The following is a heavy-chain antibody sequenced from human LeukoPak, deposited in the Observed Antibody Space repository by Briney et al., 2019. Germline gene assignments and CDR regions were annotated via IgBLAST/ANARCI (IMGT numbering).Heavy chain of an antibody. CDR2: IYYSGST. CDR1: GGSISSYY. J-gene: IGHJ4*02. D-gene: IGHD1-1*01. V-gene: IGHV4-59*01. Sequence: SETLSLTCTVSGGSISSYYWSWIRQPPGKGLEWIGYIYYSGSTNHHPSLKSRVSISVDTYKNQFSLKLSSVTAADTAVYYCARGAGDWNDGLDYWGQGTLVTVSS. CDR3: ARGAGDWNDGLDY.